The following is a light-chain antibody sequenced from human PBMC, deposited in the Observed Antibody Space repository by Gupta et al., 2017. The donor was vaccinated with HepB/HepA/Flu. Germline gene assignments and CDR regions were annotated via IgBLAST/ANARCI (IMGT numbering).Light chain of an antibody. CDR1: QSVLYSSNNKNY. CDR3: QQYYSTPRT. CDR2: WAS. V-gene: IGKV4-1*01. Sequence: DIVMTQSPDSLAVSLGERATINCKSSQSVLYSSNNKNYLAWYQQNPGQPPKLLIYWASTRESGAPDRFSGSGSGTDFTLTISSLQAEDVAVYYCQQYYSTPRTFGQGTKLEIK. J-gene: IGKJ2*01.